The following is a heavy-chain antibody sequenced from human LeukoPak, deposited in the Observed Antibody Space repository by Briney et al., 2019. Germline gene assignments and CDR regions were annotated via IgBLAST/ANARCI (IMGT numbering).Heavy chain of an antibody. Sequence: GGSLRLSCAASGFTFSSCAMSWVRQAPGKGLEWVSSISGSGGSTYYADSVKGRFTISRDNSKNTLYLQMNSLRAEDTAVYYCAKAPYNWNPFDYWGQGTLVTVSS. CDR1: GFTFSSCA. CDR3: AKAPYNWNPFDY. V-gene: IGHV3-23*01. J-gene: IGHJ4*02. D-gene: IGHD1-20*01. CDR2: ISGSGGST.